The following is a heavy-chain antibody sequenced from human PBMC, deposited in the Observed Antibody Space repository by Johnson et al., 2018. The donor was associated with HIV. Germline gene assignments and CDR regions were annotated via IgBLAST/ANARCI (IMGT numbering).Heavy chain of an antibody. V-gene: IGHV3-33*06. CDR3: AKDRKLGRWLAVAYAFDI. CDR1: GFTFSSYG. J-gene: IGHJ3*02. CDR2: IWYDGSNK. Sequence: QVQLVESGGGVVQPGRSLRLSCAASGFTFSSYGMHWVRQAPGKGLEWVAVIWYDGSNKYYADSVKGRFTISRDNSKNPLYLQMNSLRAEDTAVYYCAKDRKLGRWLAVAYAFDIWGQGTMVTVSS. D-gene: IGHD6-19*01.